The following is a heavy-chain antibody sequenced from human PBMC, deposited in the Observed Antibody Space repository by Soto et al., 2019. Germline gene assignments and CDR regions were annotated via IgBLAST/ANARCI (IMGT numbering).Heavy chain of an antibody. Sequence: ETLSLTCTVSGVSISNSSYYWGWIRRPPGKGLEWVGNIKLDGNDQYYVDSVKRRFTISRDNAHNSLYLQMNSLRAEDTAMYYCARLESGSLDLWGHGTLVT. CDR1: GVSISNSSYY. V-gene: IGHV3-7*01. CDR2: IKLDGNDQ. D-gene: IGHD1-26*01. J-gene: IGHJ4*01. CDR3: ARLESGSLDL.